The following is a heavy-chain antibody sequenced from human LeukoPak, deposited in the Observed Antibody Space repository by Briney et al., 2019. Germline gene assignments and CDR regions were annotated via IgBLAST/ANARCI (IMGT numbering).Heavy chain of an antibody. D-gene: IGHD3-9*01. J-gene: IGHJ4*02. CDR1: GGTFNRDA. Sequence: GASVKVSCKASGGTFNRDAINWVRQAPGQGLEWMGRIIPILATTYAPLFEDRLTITADKSTNTVNMELSSLESDDTAVYYCARHPTSFDWLRDWGQGTLVTVSS. CDR3: ARHPTSFDWLRD. CDR2: IIPILAT. V-gene: IGHV1-69*04.